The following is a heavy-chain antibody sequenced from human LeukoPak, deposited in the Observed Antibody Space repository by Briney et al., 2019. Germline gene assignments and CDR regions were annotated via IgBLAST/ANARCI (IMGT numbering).Heavy chain of an antibody. CDR3: ARSYYDSSGYWCY. J-gene: IGHJ4*02. CDR1: GFTFSSYS. Sequence: PGGSLRLSCAASGFTFSSYSMDWVRQAPGKGLEWISSISSSSSYIYYADSVKGRFTISRDNAKNSLYLQMNSLRAEDTAVYYCARSYYDSSGYWCYWGQGTLVTVSS. D-gene: IGHD3-22*01. V-gene: IGHV3-21*01. CDR2: ISSSSSYI.